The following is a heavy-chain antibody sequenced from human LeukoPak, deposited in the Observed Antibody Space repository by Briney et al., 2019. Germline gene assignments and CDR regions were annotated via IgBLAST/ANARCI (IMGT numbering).Heavy chain of an antibody. V-gene: IGHV4-34*01. D-gene: IGHD3-22*01. J-gene: IGHJ4*02. CDR2: INHSGST. Sequence: PSETLSLTCAVYGGSFSGYYWSWIRQPPGKGLEWIGEINHSGSTNYNPSLKSRVTISVDTSKNQFSLKLSSVTAADTAVYYCARGKTYYYDSSGYPFDYWGQGTLVTVSS. CDR1: GGSFSGYY. CDR3: ARGKTYYYDSSGYPFDY.